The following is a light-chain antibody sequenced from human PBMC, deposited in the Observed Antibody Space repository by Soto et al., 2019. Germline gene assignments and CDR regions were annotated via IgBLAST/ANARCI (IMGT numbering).Light chain of an antibody. CDR3: QQYNKWPLT. CDR1: QTVSTSY. Sequence: ESVLTQSPGTLSLSPGEAATLSCRASQTVSTSYLAWYQQKPGQAPRLLISGASTRATGIPVRFSGSASGTEFTLTISSLQSEDFTVYYCQQYNKWPLTFGQGTKVDIK. CDR2: GAS. V-gene: IGKV3-15*01. J-gene: IGKJ1*01.